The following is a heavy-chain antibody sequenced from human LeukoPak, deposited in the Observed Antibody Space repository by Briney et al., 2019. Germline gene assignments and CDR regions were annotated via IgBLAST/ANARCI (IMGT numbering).Heavy chain of an antibody. J-gene: IGHJ6*03. V-gene: IGHV3-48*04. CDR2: ISRSSTTI. Sequence: GGSLRLSCAASGFTFSNYSMNWVRQAPGKGLEWVSYISRSSTTIYYADSVKGRFTISRDNAKNSLYLQMNSLRAEDTAVYYCARVHYFYYMDGWGKGTTVTVSS. CDR3: ARVHYFYYMDG. CDR1: GFTFSNYS.